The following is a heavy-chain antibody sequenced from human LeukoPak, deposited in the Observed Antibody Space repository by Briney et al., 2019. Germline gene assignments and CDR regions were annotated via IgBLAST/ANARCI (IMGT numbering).Heavy chain of an antibody. CDR3: ARAVVGYGSGSYYHDY. Sequence: LSLTCAVSGGSFSGYYWTWIRQSPGKGLEWIGETTHSGSTNYNPSLKSRVTISVDTSKNQFSLKLSSVTAADTAVYYCARAVVGYGSGSYYHDYWGQGTLVTVSS. CDR2: TTHSGST. V-gene: IGHV4-34*09. D-gene: IGHD3-10*01. CDR1: GGSFSGYY. J-gene: IGHJ4*02.